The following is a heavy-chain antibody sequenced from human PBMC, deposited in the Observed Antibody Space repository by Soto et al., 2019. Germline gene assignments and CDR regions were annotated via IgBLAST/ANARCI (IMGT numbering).Heavy chain of an antibody. V-gene: IGHV3-30-3*01. CDR1: GFSFSSYA. Sequence: GRSLRLACAASGFSFSSYAMHWVRQAPGKGLEWVAVISYDGSNKYYADSVKGRFTISRDNSKNTLYLQMNSLRAEDTAVYYCAREKGDGYRMGMDVWGQGTTVTVSS. CDR2: ISYDGSNK. D-gene: IGHD5-12*01. J-gene: IGHJ6*02. CDR3: AREKGDGYRMGMDV.